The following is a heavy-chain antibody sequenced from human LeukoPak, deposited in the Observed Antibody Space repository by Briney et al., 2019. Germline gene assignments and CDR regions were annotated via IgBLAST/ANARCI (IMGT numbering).Heavy chain of an antibody. D-gene: IGHD5-12*01. CDR1: GFTVSSNY. CDR3: ARIDIVATIYYYGMDV. Sequence: PGGSLRLSCAASGFTVSSNYMSWFRQAPGKGLEWVSVIYSGGSTYYADSVKGRFTISRDNSKNTLHLQMNGLRAEDTAVYYCARIDIVATIYYYGMDVWGQGTTVTVSS. CDR2: IYSGGST. J-gene: IGHJ6*02. V-gene: IGHV3-66*01.